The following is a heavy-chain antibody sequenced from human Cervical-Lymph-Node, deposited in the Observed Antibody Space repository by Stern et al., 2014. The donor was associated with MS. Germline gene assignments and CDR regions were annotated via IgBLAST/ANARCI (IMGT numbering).Heavy chain of an antibody. D-gene: IGHD3-16*02. CDR2: MFSRGHT. CDR1: GGSISSGSYY. V-gene: IGHV4-61*02. CDR3: ARGYRFFDD. Sequence: VQLLESGPGLVKPSQTLSLTCTVSGGSISSGSYYWSWIRQPAGKRLEWFGRMFSRGHTFYNPSPKSRVNISVDTSQNQFSLELSTVTAADTAVYYCARGYRFFDDWGQGTLVTVSS. J-gene: IGHJ4*02.